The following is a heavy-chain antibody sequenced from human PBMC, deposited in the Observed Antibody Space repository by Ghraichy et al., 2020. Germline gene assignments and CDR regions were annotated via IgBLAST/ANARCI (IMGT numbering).Heavy chain of an antibody. Sequence: ETLSLTCTVSGGSISSYYWSWIRQPPGKGLEWIGYIYYSGSTNYNPSLKSRVTISVDTSKNQFSLKLSSVTAADTAVYYCARGDTAMGDDAFDIWGQGTMVTVSS. D-gene: IGHD5-18*01. V-gene: IGHV4-59*01. CDR3: ARGDTAMGDDAFDI. J-gene: IGHJ3*02. CDR2: IYYSGST. CDR1: GGSISSYY.